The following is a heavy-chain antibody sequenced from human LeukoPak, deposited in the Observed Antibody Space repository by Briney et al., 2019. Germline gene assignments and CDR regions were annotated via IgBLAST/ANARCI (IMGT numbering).Heavy chain of an antibody. V-gene: IGHV3-53*01. Sequence: GGSLRLSCAASGFTVSSNYMSWVRQAPGKGLEWVSVIYSGGSTYYADSVKGRFTISRDNSKNTLYLQMNSLRAEDTAVYYCATHDYGGKPDFDYWGQGTLVTVSS. D-gene: IGHD4-23*01. CDR3: ATHDYGGKPDFDY. CDR2: IYSGGST. J-gene: IGHJ4*02. CDR1: GFTVSSNY.